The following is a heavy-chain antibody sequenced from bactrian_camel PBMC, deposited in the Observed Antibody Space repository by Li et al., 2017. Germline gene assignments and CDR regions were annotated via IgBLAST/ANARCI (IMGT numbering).Heavy chain of an antibody. CDR3: AAELRPDYVLQVRNRLRPNGYNR. Sequence: HVQLVESGGGSVTAGGSLRLACAASGPIYCLYAMSWYRQGPGKQRSERQFVSLIHKDGSITYGDSVKGRFNISKDNAKNALYLQTNTLKPEDSGMYYCAAELRPDYVLQVRNRLRPNGYNRWGRGTQVTVS. CDR2: IHKDGSI. V-gene: IGHV3S53*01. D-gene: IGHD4*01. J-gene: IGHJ4*01. CDR1: GPIYCLYA.